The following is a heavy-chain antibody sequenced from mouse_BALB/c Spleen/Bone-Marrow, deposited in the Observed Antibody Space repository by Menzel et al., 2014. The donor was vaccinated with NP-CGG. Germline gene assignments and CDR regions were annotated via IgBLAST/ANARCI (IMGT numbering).Heavy chain of an antibody. Sequence: EVQLQQSGPELVKPGASVKISCKTSGYTFTEYTMHWVKQSHGKSLEWIGVINPNNGGTTYKQKFKGKATLTIDKTSSTAYMEFRSLTSEDSAVYYCARDGNYAMDYWGQGTSVTVSS. V-gene: IGHV1-18*01. CDR2: INPNNGGT. CDR3: ARDGNYAMDY. J-gene: IGHJ4*01. D-gene: IGHD2-1*01. CDR1: GYTFTEYT.